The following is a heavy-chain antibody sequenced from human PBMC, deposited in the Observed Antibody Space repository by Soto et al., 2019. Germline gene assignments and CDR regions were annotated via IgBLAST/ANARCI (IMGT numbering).Heavy chain of an antibody. Sequence: PGGSLRLSCAVSGFTFSSYAMSWVRQAPGKGLEWVSAISGSGGSTYYADSVKGRFTISRDNSENTLYLQMNSLRAEDTAVYYCAKDPVLLWFGDQTDAFDIWGQGTMVTVSS. CDR2: ISGSGGST. D-gene: IGHD3-10*01. V-gene: IGHV3-23*01. CDR3: AKDPVLLWFGDQTDAFDI. CDR1: GFTFSSYA. J-gene: IGHJ3*02.